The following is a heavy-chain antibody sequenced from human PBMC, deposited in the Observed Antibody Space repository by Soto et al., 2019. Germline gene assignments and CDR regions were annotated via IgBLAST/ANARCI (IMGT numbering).Heavy chain of an antibody. Sequence: SETLSLTCAVYGGSFSGYYWSWIRQPPGKGLEWIGEINHSGSTNYNPSLKSRVTISVDTSKNQFSLKLSSVTAADTAVYYCARGAYYYGSGTYYLFDSWGQGTPVTVSS. J-gene: IGHJ4*02. CDR3: ARGAYYYGSGTYYLFDS. D-gene: IGHD3-10*01. V-gene: IGHV4-34*01. CDR1: GGSFSGYY. CDR2: INHSGST.